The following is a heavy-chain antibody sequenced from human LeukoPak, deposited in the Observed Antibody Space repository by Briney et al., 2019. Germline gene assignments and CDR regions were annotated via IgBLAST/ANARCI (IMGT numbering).Heavy chain of an antibody. CDR3: AKDQYCSSTSCLDY. D-gene: IGHD2-2*01. CDR1: GFTFSSYG. CDR2: ISYDGSNK. Sequence: GRSLRLSCAASGFTFSSYGMHWVRQAPGKGLEWVAVISYDGSNKYYADSVKGRLTISRDNSKNTLYLQMNSLRAEDTAVYYCAKDQYCSSTSCLDYWGQGTLVTVSS. J-gene: IGHJ4*02. V-gene: IGHV3-30*18.